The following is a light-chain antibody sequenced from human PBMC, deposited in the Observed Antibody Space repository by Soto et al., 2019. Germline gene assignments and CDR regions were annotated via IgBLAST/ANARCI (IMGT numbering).Light chain of an antibody. CDR2: AAY. Sequence: EIVLTQSPGALSLSPGDRATLSCRASQSLNSDFLAWYQQKPGQAPRLLMYAAYRRATGIPDRFSGGGSGTDFTLTISRLESEDAAVYYCQQCGSSPPWTFGQGTKVDI. J-gene: IGKJ1*01. CDR1: QSLNSDF. V-gene: IGKV3-20*01. CDR3: QQCGSSPPWT.